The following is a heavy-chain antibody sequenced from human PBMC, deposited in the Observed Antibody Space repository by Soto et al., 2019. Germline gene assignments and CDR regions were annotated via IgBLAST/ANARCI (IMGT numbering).Heavy chain of an antibody. CDR1: GGSIISSSYY. D-gene: IGHD4-17*01. CDR3: ARHPTVTTNYFDY. CDR2: IYYSGST. Sequence: PSETLSLTCPVYGGSIISSSYYWGWIRQPPGEGLEWIGSIYYSGSTYYNPSLKSRVTISVDTSKNQFSLKLSSLTAADTAVYYCARHPTVTTNYFDYWGQGSLVTVSS. V-gene: IGHV4-39*01. J-gene: IGHJ4*02.